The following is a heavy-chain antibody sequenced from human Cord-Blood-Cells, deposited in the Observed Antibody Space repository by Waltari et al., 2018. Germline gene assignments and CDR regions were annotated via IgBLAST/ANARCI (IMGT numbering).Heavy chain of an antibody. CDR3: AAEYCSGGSCEYYFDY. CDR2: FDPEDGET. V-gene: IGHV1-24*01. Sequence: WVRQAPGKGLEWMGGFDPEDGETIYAQKFQGRVTMTEDTSTDTAYMELSSLRSEDTAVYYCAAEYCSGGSCEYYFDYWGQGTLVTVSS. J-gene: IGHJ4*02. D-gene: IGHD2-15*01.